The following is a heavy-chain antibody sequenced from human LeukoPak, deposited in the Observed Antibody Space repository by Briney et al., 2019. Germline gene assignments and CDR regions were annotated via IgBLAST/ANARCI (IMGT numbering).Heavy chain of an antibody. CDR2: ISRSGATT. J-gene: IGHJ4*02. CDR1: GFTFSTYA. CDR3: AKDRTAGTSPPGF. D-gene: IGHD1-1*01. Sequence: QAGGSLRLSCGASGFTFSTYAVSWVRQPPGEGRGWVSSISRSGATTYYADSVRGRFTISSDNSKNTLYLQMNSLRAEDAAVYYCAKDRTAGTSPPGFWGQGTLVTVSS. V-gene: IGHV3-23*01.